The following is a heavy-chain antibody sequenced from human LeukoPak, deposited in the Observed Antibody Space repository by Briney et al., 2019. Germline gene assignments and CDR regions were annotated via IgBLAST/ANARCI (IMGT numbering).Heavy chain of an antibody. CDR1: GGSISSYY. CDR3: ARALFCSRNVRPRSVYFDP. D-gene: IGHD2-2*01. J-gene: IGHJ5*02. Sequence: PSETLSLTCTVSGGSISSYYWSWIRQPPGKGLEWIGYIYYSGSTNYNPSLKSRVTLSVDTSKNQFSLRLSSVTAADTAVYYCARALFCSRNVRPRSVYFDPWGQGTLVTVSS. V-gene: IGHV4-59*12. CDR2: IYYSGST.